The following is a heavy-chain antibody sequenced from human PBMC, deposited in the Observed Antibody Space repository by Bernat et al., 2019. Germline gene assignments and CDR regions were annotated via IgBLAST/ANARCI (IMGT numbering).Heavy chain of an antibody. D-gene: IGHD3-10*01. Sequence: EVQLVESGGGLIQPGGSLRLSCAASGFTVSSNYTIWVRQAPGKGLEWVSVIYSGGTTYYAASVKGRCTFTRDNAKITLYLQMNRLRAEDAAVYYCARDATYIGGGWFDPWGQGTLVTVSS. V-gene: IGHV3-53*01. CDR1: GFTVSSNY. CDR2: IYSGGTT. CDR3: ARDATYIGGGWFDP. J-gene: IGHJ5*02.